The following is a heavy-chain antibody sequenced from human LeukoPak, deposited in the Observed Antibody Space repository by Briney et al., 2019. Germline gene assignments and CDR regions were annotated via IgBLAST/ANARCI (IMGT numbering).Heavy chain of an antibody. Sequence: PGGSLRLSCAASGFTFSSYSMNWVRQAPGKWLEWVSSISSSSSYIYYADSVKGRFTISRDNAKNSLYLQMNSLRAEDTAVYYCARDGGITMVRVYGMDVWGKGTTVTVSS. CDR1: GFTFSSYS. CDR3: ARDGGITMVRVYGMDV. J-gene: IGHJ6*04. V-gene: IGHV3-21*01. CDR2: ISSSSSYI. D-gene: IGHD3-10*01.